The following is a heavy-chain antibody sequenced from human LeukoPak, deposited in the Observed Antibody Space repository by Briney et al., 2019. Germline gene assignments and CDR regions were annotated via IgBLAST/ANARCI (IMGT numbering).Heavy chain of an antibody. CDR2: FDPEDGET. V-gene: IGHV1-24*01. J-gene: IGHJ4*02. Sequence: GASAKVSCKVSGYTLTELSMHWVRQAPGKGLEWMGGFDPEDGETIYAQKFQGRVTMTEDTSTDTAYMELSSLRSEDTAVYYCATVSGWTDYFDYWGQGTLVTVSS. CDR3: ATVSGWTDYFDY. D-gene: IGHD6-19*01. CDR1: GYTLTELS.